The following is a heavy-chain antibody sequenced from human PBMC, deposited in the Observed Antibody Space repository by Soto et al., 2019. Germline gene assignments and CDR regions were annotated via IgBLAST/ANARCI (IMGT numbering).Heavy chain of an antibody. Sequence: SETLSLTCTVSGGSISSGDYYWSWIRQPPGKGLEWIGYIYVSGSTYYNPSLKSRVIISVDTSKNQFSLKLRSVTAADTAVYYCARDLSGSYFDYWGQGTLVTVSS. D-gene: IGHD5-12*01. CDR1: GGSISSGDYY. V-gene: IGHV4-30-4*01. CDR3: ARDLSGSYFDY. CDR2: IYVSGST. J-gene: IGHJ4*02.